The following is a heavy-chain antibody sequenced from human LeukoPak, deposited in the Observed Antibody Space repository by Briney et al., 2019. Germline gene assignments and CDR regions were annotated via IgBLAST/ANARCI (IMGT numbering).Heavy chain of an antibody. Sequence: GASVKVSCKASGGTFSSYAISWVRQAPGQGLEWVGGIIPIFGTANYAQKFQGRVTITTDESTSTAYMELSSLRYEDTAVYYCARDSGAVAGKGFDYWGQGTLVTVSS. CDR2: IIPIFGTA. V-gene: IGHV1-69*05. CDR3: ARDSGAVAGKGFDY. CDR1: GGTFSSYA. J-gene: IGHJ4*02. D-gene: IGHD6-19*01.